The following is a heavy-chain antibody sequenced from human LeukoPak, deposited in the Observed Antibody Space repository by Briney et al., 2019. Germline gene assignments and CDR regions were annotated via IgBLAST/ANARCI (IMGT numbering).Heavy chain of an antibody. CDR3: ARGAGYSSGWYDY. D-gene: IGHD6-13*01. CDR1: GGSISSSTYY. CDR2: IYHSGST. V-gene: IGHV4-39*07. J-gene: IGHJ4*02. Sequence: SETLSLTCTVSGGSISSSTYYWGWIRQPPGKGLEWIGEIYHSGSTNYNPSLKSRVTISVDKSKNQFSLKLSSVTAADTAVYYCARGAGYSSGWYDYWGQGTLVTVSS.